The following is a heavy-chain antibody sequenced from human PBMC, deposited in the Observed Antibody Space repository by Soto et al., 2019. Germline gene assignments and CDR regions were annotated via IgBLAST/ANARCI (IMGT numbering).Heavy chain of an antibody. CDR2: ISYDGSNK. D-gene: IGHD3-3*01. Sequence: GGSLRLSCAASGFTFSSYAMHWVRQAPGKGLEWVAVISYDGSNKYYADSVKGRFTISRDNSKNTLYLQMNSLRAEDTAVYYCARGPQRITIFAVEGRLVPERGYYFDYWGQGTLVTVSS. J-gene: IGHJ4*02. CDR1: GFTFSSYA. V-gene: IGHV3-30-3*01. CDR3: ARGPQRITIFAVEGRLVPERGYYFDY.